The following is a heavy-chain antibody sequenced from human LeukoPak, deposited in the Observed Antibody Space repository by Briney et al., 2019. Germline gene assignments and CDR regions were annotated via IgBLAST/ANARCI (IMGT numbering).Heavy chain of an antibody. D-gene: IGHD7-27*01. Sequence: GGSLRLSCAASGFTFSGYSMNWVRQAPEKGLEWLSYISSGSRTIYYADSVKGRFTISRDNGRNSLFLLMNSLRADDTAVYYCTRQSITGDRDFDYWGQGTLITVSS. CDR2: ISSGSRTI. CDR1: GFTFSGYS. V-gene: IGHV3-48*01. CDR3: TRQSITGDRDFDY. J-gene: IGHJ4*02.